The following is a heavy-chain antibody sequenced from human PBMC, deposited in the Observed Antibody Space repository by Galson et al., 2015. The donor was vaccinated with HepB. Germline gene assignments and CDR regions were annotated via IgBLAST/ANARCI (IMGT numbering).Heavy chain of an antibody. CDR2: ITTSGDSI. D-gene: IGHD6-13*01. V-gene: IGHV3-23*01. J-gene: IGHJ6*03. CDR3: AKVGEGSWHFLPYYMDV. CDR1: GFAFSNYA. Sequence: SLRLSCAAYGFAFSNYAMSWVRQAPGKGLEWASGITTSGDSIYYADSVKGRFTISRENSKNTLYLQMNSLRVEDTAVYYCAKVGEGSWHFLPYYMDVWGKGTTVTVSS.